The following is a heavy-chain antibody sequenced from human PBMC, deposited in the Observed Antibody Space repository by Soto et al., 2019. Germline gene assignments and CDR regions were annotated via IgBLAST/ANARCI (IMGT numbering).Heavy chain of an antibody. V-gene: IGHV1-8*01. Sequence: ASVKVSCKASGYTFTSYDINWVRQATGQGLEWMGWMNPNSGNTGYAQKFQGRVTMTRNTSISTAYMELSSLRSEDTAVYYCARGVGIWGSYRYTGPDYWGQGTLVTVSS. CDR3: ARGVGIWGSYRYTGPDY. CDR2: MNPNSGNT. D-gene: IGHD3-16*02. CDR1: GYTFTSYD. J-gene: IGHJ4*02.